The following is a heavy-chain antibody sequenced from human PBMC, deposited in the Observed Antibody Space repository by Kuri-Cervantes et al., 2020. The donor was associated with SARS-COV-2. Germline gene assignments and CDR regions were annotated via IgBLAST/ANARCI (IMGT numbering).Heavy chain of an antibody. CDR1: GYTFTGYY. CDR2: INPNSGGT. CDR3: ARPLRWLQRFDY. J-gene: IGHJ4*02. D-gene: IGHD5-12*01. V-gene: IGHV1-2*02. Sequence: ASVKVSCKGSGYTFTGYYMHWVRQAPGQGLEWMGWINPNSGGTNYAQKFQGRVTMTRDTSISTAYMELSRLRSDDTAVYYCARPLRWLQRFDYWGQGTLVTVSS.